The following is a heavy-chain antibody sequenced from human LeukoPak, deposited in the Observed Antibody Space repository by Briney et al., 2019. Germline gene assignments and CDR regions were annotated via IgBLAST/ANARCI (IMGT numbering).Heavy chain of an antibody. V-gene: IGHV4-4*07. CDR2: INPSGST. J-gene: IGHJ5*02. CDR1: GGSISSYY. Sequence: SETLSLTCTVSGGSISSYYWSWIRQPAGKGLELIGRINPSGSTNYNPSLKSRVTMSVDTPKNQFSLKLSSVTAADTAVYYCARAPTGTGGWNWFDPWGQGTLVTVSS. CDR3: ARAPTGTGGWNWFDP. D-gene: IGHD1-1*01.